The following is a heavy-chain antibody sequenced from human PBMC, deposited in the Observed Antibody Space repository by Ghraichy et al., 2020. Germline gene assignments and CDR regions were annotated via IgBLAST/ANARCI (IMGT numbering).Heavy chain of an antibody. J-gene: IGHJ6*02. Sequence: SQTLSLTCAVYGGSFSGYYWSWIRQPPGKGLEWIGEINHSGSTNYNPSLKSRVTISVDTSKNQFSLKLSSVTAADTAVYYCARARPYYYGMDVWGQGTTVTVSS. V-gene: IGHV4-34*01. CDR2: INHSGST. CDR3: ARARPYYYGMDV. CDR1: GGSFSGYY.